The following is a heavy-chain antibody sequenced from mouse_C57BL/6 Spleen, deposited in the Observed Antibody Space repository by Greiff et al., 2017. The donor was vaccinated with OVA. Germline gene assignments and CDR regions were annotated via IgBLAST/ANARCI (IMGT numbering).Heavy chain of an antibody. CDR2: IYPGSGST. CDR3: AGGAYGSSYVGTDWYFDV. J-gene: IGHJ1*03. D-gene: IGHD1-1*01. V-gene: IGHV1-55*01. CDR1: GYTFTSYW. Sequence: VQLQQSGAELVKPGASVKMSCKASGYTFTSYWITWVKQRPGQGLEWIGDIYPGSGSTNYNEKFKSKATLTVDTSSSTAYMQLSSLTSEDSAVYYCAGGAYGSSYVGTDWYFDVWGTGTTVTVAS.